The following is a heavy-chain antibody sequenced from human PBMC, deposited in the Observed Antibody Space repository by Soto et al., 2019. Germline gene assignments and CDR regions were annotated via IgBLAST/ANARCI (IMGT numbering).Heavy chain of an antibody. V-gene: IGHV4-39*01. CDR1: GGSISSSSYY. CDR2: IYYSGST. J-gene: IGHJ4*02. Sequence: QLQLQESGPGLVKPSETLSLTCTVSGGSISSSSYYWGWIRQPPGKGLEWIGSIYYSGSTYYNPSLKSRVTISVDTSKNQFSLKLSSVTAADTAVYYCANNYYDSSGYYLTPFDYWGQGTLVTVSS. CDR3: ANNYYDSSGYYLTPFDY. D-gene: IGHD3-22*01.